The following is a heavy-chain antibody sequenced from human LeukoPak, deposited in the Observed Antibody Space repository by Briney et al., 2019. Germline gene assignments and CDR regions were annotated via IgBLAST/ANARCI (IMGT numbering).Heavy chain of an antibody. CDR2: IRSKAYGGTT. D-gene: IGHD6-19*01. V-gene: IGHV3-49*04. J-gene: IGHJ6*02. Sequence: PGRSLRLSCTASGFTFGDYAMSWVRQAQGKGLEGVGFIRSKAYGGTTEYAASVKGRFTISRDDSQSNAYLQMNSLKTEDTAVYYCTREGPCIAVATPERYYYYGMDVWGQGTTVTVSS. CDR1: GFTFGDYA. CDR3: TREGPCIAVATPERYYYYGMDV.